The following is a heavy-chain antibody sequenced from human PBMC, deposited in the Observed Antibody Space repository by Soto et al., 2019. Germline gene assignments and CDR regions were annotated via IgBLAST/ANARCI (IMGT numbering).Heavy chain of an antibody. V-gene: IGHV2-5*02. CDR2: IYWDDDK. CDR3: AHFSFCGSGSLDY. CDR1: GFSLTTSGMG. J-gene: IGHJ4*02. Sequence: QITLKESGPTLVKPTQPLTLTCTFSGFSLTTSGMGVGWIRQPPGKALEWLALIYWDDDKRYSPSLKSRRTITKATYKHQVLLTMTNIDPVDTATYLCAHFSFCGSGSLDYWGQGTLVTVSS. D-gene: IGHD3-10*01.